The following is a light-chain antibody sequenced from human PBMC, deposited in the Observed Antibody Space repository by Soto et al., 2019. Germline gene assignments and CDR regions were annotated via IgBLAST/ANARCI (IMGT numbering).Light chain of an antibody. CDR2: GAS. J-gene: IGKJ1*01. V-gene: IGKV3-15*01. CDR1: QSVSSN. Sequence: EIVLTPSPATLSLSPVERATLSCRASQSVSSNLAWYQQKPGQAPRLLIYGASTRATGIPARFSGSGSGTDFTFTISSLLPEDFATYYCQQTYTTPRTFGQGTKVDIK. CDR3: QQTYTTPRT.